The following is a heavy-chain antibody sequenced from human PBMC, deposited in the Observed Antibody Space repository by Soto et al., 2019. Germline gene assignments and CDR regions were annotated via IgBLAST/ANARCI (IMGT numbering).Heavy chain of an antibody. J-gene: IGHJ4*01. V-gene: IGHV4-31*03. D-gene: IGHD1-26*01. CDR2: IYYSGST. CDR3: AGIYSGSPGGTLRY. CDR1: GGSISSGGYY. Sequence: QVQLQESGPGLVKPSQTLSLTCTVSGGSISSGGYYWSWIRQHPGKGLEWIGYIYYSGSTYYNPSLKSRVTISVDTSKTQFSLMLSSVTAAATAVYYCAGIYSGSPGGTLRYWGHGTLVTVSS.